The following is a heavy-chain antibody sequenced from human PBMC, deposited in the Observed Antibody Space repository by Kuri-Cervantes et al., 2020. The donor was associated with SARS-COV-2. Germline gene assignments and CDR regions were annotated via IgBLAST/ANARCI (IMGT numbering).Heavy chain of an antibody. Sequence: SETLSLTCTVSGGSISSSSYYWGWIRQPPGKGLEWIGEINHSGSTNYNPSLKSRVTISVDTSKNQFSLKLSSVTAADTAVYYCARDEASSGAFDIWGQGTMVTVSS. CDR1: GGSISSSSYY. D-gene: IGHD3-10*01. J-gene: IGHJ3*02. CDR3: ARDEASSGAFDI. V-gene: IGHV4-39*07. CDR2: INHSGST.